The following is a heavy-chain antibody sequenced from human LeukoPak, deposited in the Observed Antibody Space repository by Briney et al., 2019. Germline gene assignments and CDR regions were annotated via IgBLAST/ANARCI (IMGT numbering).Heavy chain of an antibody. CDR1: GYTFTSYY. V-gene: IGHV1-46*01. D-gene: IGHD2-8*01. CDR2: INPSGGST. J-gene: IGHJ4*02. Sequence: ASVKVSCKASGYTFTSYYMHWVRQAPGQGLEWMGIINPSGGSTSYAQKFQGRVTMTRDTSTSTVYMELSGLRSEDTAVYYCAKDRGVQPADFDYWGQGTLVTVSS. CDR3: AKDRGVQPADFDY.